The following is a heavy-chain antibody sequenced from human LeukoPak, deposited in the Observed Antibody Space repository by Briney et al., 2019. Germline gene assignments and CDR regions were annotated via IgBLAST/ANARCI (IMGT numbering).Heavy chain of an antibody. J-gene: IGHJ3*02. CDR2: LSHSGSS. CDR1: GGSVSSYY. CDR3: ARARYANAGYAFDI. Sequence: SETLSLTCTVSGGSVSSYYWSWIRRPPGRGLEWIAYLSHSGSSDSNPSLTSRVTTLVDTSKNQFSLRLTSVTAADTAVYYCARARYANAGYAFDIWGHGTMVTVSS. V-gene: IGHV4-59*02. D-gene: IGHD2-2*01.